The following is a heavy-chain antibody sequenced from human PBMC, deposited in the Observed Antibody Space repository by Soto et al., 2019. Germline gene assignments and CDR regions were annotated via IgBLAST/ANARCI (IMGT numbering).Heavy chain of an antibody. V-gene: IGHV4-39*01. Sequence: PSETLSLTCTVSGGFISNTNYYWGWIRQPPGKRLEWIGSIFYSGSTYYNPSLKSRVTVSVDTSKNQFSLKLSSVTAADTAMYYCARTGNYDDSGPISSPDYWGQGTLVTVSS. D-gene: IGHD3-22*01. CDR1: GGFISNTNYY. CDR3: ARTGNYDDSGPISSPDY. J-gene: IGHJ4*02. CDR2: IFYSGST.